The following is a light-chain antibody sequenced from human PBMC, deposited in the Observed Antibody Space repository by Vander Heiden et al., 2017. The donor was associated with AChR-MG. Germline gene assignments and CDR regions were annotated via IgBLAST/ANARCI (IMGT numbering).Light chain of an antibody. CDR3: QQYDSTPYT. V-gene: IGKV4-1*01. CDR1: QSVLYSSNNKNY. Sequence: DIVMTQSPDSLAVSLGVRATISCKSSQSVLYSSNNKNYLAWYQQKPGQPPKLLIYWASTRESGVPDRFSGSGSGTDFTLTISSLQAEDVAVYYCQQYDSTPYTFGQGTKLEIK. CDR2: WAS. J-gene: IGKJ2*01.